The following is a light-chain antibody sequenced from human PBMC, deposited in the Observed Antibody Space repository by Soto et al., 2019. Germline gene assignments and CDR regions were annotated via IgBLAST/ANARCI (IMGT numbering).Light chain of an antibody. CDR3: SSYAANNRV. CDR2: EVT. CDR1: SSDVGNYNS. J-gene: IGLJ1*01. V-gene: IGLV2-8*01. Sequence: QSVLTQPPSASGSPGQSVTISCTGTSSDVGNYNSVSWYQQHPGKAPKVIIYEVTKRPSGVPDRFSGSKSGNTASLTVSGLQAEDEADYYCSSYAANNRVFGTGTKLTVL.